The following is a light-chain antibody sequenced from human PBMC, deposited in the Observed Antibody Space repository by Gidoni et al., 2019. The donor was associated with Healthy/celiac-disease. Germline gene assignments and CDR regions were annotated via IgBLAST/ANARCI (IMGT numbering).Light chain of an antibody. V-gene: IGKV3D-20*01. CDR3: QQYGSSPLT. J-gene: IGKJ4*01. CDR2: DAS. CDR1: QSVRSSY. Sequence: EFVLTQSPATLSLSPGERATLSCGASQSVRSSYLAWYQQKPGLAPRLLIYDASSRATGIPDRFSGSGSGTDFTLTISRLEPEDFAVYYCQQYGSSPLTFXGXTKVEIK.